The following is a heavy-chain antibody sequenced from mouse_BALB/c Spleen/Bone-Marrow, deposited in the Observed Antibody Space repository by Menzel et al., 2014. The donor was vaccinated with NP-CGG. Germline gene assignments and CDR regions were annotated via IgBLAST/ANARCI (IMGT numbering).Heavy chain of an antibody. J-gene: IGHJ4*01. CDR3: ARIYYGNLYYYAMDY. V-gene: IGHV2-9*02. CDR2: IWAGGST. D-gene: IGHD2-1*01. CDR1: GFSLTSYG. Sequence: QVQLKESGPGLVSPSQRLSITCTVSGFSLTSYGVHWVRQPPGKGLEWLGVIWAGGSTNYNSALMSRLSISKDNSKSQVFLKMNSLQTDDTAMYYCARIYYGNLYYYAMDYWGQGTSVTVSS.